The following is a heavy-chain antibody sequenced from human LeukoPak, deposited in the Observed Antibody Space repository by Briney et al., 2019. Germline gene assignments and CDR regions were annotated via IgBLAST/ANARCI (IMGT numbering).Heavy chain of an antibody. D-gene: IGHD1-26*01. CDR2: IYYSGST. Sequence: SETLSLTCTVSGGSISSSSYYWGWIRQPPGKGLEWTGSIYYSGSTYCNPSLKSRVTISVDTSKNQFSLKLSSVTAADTAVYYCARDTYSGSYGGWFDPWGQGTLVTVSS. V-gene: IGHV4-39*07. J-gene: IGHJ5*02. CDR1: GGSISSSSYY. CDR3: ARDTYSGSYGGWFDP.